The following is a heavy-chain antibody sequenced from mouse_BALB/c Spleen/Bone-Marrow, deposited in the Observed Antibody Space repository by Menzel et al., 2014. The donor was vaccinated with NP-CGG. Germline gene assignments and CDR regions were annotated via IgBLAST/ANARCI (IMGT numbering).Heavy chain of an antibody. CDR1: GFTFSNYW. CDR3: TRSLRLFDY. D-gene: IGHD1-1*01. CDR2: IRLKSNNYAT. V-gene: IGHV6-6*02. J-gene: IGHJ2*01. Sequence: EVQGVESGGGLVQPGGSMKLSCVASGFTFSNYWMNWVRQSPEKGLEWVAEIRLKSNNYATHYAESVKGRFTISRDDSKSSVYLQMNNLRPEDTGIYYCTRSLRLFDYWGQGTTLTVSS.